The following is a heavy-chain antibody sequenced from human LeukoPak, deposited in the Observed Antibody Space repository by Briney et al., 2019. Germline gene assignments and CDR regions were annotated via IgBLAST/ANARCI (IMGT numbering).Heavy chain of an antibody. CDR1: GGSISSSSYY. J-gene: IGHJ4*02. V-gene: IGHV4-39*07. D-gene: IGHD3-10*01. CDR2: IYYSGTT. CDR3: AREGRMVRGVDY. Sequence: PSETLSLTCTVSGGSISSSSYYWGWIRQPPGKGLEWIGSIYYSGTTYYNPSLKSRVTISVDTSKNQFSLKLSSVTAADTAVYYCAREGRMVRGVDYWGQGTLVTVSS.